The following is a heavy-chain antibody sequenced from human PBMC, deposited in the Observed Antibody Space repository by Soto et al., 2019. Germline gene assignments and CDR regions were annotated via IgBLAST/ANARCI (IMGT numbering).Heavy chain of an antibody. CDR2: TYYSGST. D-gene: IGHD4-4*01. J-gene: IGHJ6*02. CDR1: GGSISSGGYY. Sequence: SETLSLTCTVSGGSISSGGYYWSWIRQHPGKGLEWIGYTYYSGSTYYNPSLKSRVTISVDTSKNQFSLKLSSVTAADTAVYYCAREKLGYSNPGYYYYGMDVWGQGTTVT. V-gene: IGHV4-31*03. CDR3: AREKLGYSNPGYYYYGMDV.